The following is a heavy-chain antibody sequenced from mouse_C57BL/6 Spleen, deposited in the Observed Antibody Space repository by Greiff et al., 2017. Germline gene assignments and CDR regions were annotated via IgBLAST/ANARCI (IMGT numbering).Heavy chain of an antibody. CDR2: IWGVGST. J-gene: IGHJ1*03. CDR1: GFSLTSYG. V-gene: IGHV2-6*01. CDR3: ARTGTGGYFDV. D-gene: IGHD4-1*01. Sequence: VQLQQSGPGLVAPSQSLSITCTVSGFSLTSYGVDWVRQSPGKGLEWLGVIWGVGSTNYNSARNSRLSISKDNSKSQVFLKMNSLQTDDTAMYYCARTGTGGYFDVWGTGTTVTVSS.